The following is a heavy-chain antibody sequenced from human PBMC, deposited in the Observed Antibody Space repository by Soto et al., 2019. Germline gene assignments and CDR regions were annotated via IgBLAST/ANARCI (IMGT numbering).Heavy chain of an antibody. V-gene: IGHV4-59*01. Sequence: LXLTCTGSGDSIICYCCSWIRQSPGKGLEWIGCIYSSGSTNYNPSLKSRVTLSVDTSKNQFSLKLPSMTAADTAMYYCARSLASAGYTYGNFDSWGQGTLVTVSS. CDR1: GDSIICYC. J-gene: IGHJ4*02. CDR2: IYSSGST. CDR3: ARSLASAGYTYGNFDS. D-gene: IGHD5-18*01.